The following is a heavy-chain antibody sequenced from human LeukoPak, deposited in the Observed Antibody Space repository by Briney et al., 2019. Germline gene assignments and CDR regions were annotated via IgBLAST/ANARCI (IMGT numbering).Heavy chain of an antibody. CDR2: IYYSGST. D-gene: IGHD3-22*01. CDR1: GGSISSYY. Sequence: PSEALSLTCTVSGGSISSYYWSWIRQPPGKGLEWIGYIYYSGSTNYNPSLKSRVTISVDTPKNQFSLKLSSVTAADTAVYYCARQREYYDSSGYYSGGAFDIWGQGTMVTVSS. CDR3: ARQREYYDSSGYYSGGAFDI. J-gene: IGHJ3*02. V-gene: IGHV4-59*08.